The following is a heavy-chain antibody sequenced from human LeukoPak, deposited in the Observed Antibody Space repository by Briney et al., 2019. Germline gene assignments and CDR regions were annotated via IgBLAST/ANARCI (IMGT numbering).Heavy chain of an antibody. CDR3: TTYGSGRKFDY. D-gene: IGHD3-10*01. Sequence: GGSLRLSCAAPGFTFSSYAMSWVRQAPGKGLEWVSAISGSGGSTYYADSVKGRFTISRDNSKNTLYLQMNSLKSEDTAVYYCTTYGSGRKFDYWGQGILVTVSS. CDR2: ISGSGGST. CDR1: GFTFSSYA. J-gene: IGHJ4*02. V-gene: IGHV3-23*01.